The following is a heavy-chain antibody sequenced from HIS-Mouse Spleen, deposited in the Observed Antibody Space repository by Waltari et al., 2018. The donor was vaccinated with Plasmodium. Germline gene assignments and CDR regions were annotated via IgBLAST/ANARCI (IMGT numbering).Heavy chain of an antibody. V-gene: IGHV3-23*01. CDR2: ISGSGGST. J-gene: IGHJ4*02. CDR1: GFTFTRFA. Sequence: EVQLLESGGGLVQPGGSLRLSCAASGFTFTRFALSWVRQAPGKGLEWVSAISGSGGSTYYADSVKGRFTISRDNSKNTLYLQMNSLRAEDTAVYYCAKDRVGAVAALFDYWGQGTLVTVSS. D-gene: IGHD6-19*01. CDR3: AKDRVGAVAALFDY.